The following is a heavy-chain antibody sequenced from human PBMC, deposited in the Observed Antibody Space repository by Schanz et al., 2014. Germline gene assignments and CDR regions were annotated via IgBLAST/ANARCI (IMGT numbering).Heavy chain of an antibody. D-gene: IGHD3-9*01. V-gene: IGHV3-11*01. CDR3: AKAADWPVTRFDS. J-gene: IGHJ5*01. CDR1: GFSFSDYY. CDR2: ISGSSRTI. Sequence: QVHLLESGGGLVEPGGSLRLSCAASGFSFSDYYMSWIRQAPGKGLEWVSYISGSSRTIYYADSMKGRFTVSRDNAENALYLQMSSLRADDTAVYYCAKAADWPVTRFDSWGQGTLVTASS.